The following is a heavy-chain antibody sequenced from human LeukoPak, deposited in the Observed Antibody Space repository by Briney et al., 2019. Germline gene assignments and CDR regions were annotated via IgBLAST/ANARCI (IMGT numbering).Heavy chain of an antibody. V-gene: IGHV3-23*01. D-gene: IGHD3-22*01. CDR1: GFTFSSYA. J-gene: IGHJ4*02. CDR3: AKDHYDSSGYYAYPSFAGY. Sequence: PGGSLRLSCAASGFTFSSYAMSWVRQAPGKGLEWVSAISGSGGSTYYADSVKGRFTISRDNSKNTLYLQMNSLRAEDTAVYYCAKDHYDSSGYYAYPSFAGYWGQGTLVTVSS. CDR2: ISGSGGST.